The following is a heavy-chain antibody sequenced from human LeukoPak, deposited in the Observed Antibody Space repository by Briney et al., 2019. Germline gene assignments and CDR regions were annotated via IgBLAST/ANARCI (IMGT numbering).Heavy chain of an antibody. Sequence: GGSLRLSCAASGFTLSSNYMSWVRQAPGKGLEWVSVIYSGGSTYYADSVKGRFTISRDNSKNTLYLQMNSLRAEDTAVYYCARVSAARRKPNFDYWGQGTLVTVSS. CDR1: GFTLSSNY. J-gene: IGHJ4*02. CDR2: IYSGGST. D-gene: IGHD6-6*01. CDR3: ARVSAARRKPNFDY. V-gene: IGHV3-66*01.